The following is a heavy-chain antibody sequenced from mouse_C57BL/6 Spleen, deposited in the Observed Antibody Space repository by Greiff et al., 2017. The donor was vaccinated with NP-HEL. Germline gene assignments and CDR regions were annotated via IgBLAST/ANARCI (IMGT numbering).Heavy chain of an antibody. Sequence: EVNLVESGEGLVKPGGSLKLSCAASGFTFSSYAMSWVRQTPEKRLEWVAYISSGGDYIYYADTVKGRVTISRDNARNTLYLQMSILKSEDTAMYYCTRYCGYYGYYDYAMDYWGQGTSVTVSS. D-gene: IGHD2-3*01. CDR2: ISSGGDYI. J-gene: IGHJ4*01. CDR1: GFTFSSYA. V-gene: IGHV5-9-1*02. CDR3: TRYCGYYGYYDYAMDY.